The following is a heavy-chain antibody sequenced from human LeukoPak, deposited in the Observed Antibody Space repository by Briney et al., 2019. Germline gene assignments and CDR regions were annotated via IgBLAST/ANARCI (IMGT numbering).Heavy chain of an antibody. CDR2: IHNNGNT. CDR1: GFDVSINY. Sequence: GGSLRLSCAASGFDVSINYMNWICQSPEKGLEWVSIIHNNGNTYYADSVKGRFTVSRDNSKNTVSLQMDSLRVDDTGVYYCARGFLQLTPYYFDYWGQGTLVTVSS. D-gene: IGHD1-1*01. J-gene: IGHJ4*02. V-gene: IGHV3-66*01. CDR3: ARGFLQLTPYYFDY.